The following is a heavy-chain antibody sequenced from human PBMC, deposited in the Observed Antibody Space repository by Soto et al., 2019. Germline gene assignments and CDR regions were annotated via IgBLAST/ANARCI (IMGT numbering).Heavy chain of an antibody. D-gene: IGHD3-10*01. Sequence: QVQLVQSGAELKKPGASVKVSCKASGYTFSNYDMHRVRQATGQGPEWIGWVNPNNGDTGYAQKFRGRVTLTTYNCTTPGNIEMTSLPSEDTAIYYCAKVSRKGSAIGFYYWGQGTRITVSS. J-gene: IGHJ4*02. CDR3: AKVSRKGSAIGFYY. CDR1: GYTFSNYD. V-gene: IGHV1-8*01. CDR2: VNPNNGDT.